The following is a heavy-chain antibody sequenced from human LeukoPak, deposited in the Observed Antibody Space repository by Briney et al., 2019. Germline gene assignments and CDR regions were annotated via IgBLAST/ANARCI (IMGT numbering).Heavy chain of an antibody. Sequence: SETLSLTCAVSGGSVSSGGYAWSWIRQPPEKGLEWIGYIYYRGMTYFNPSLKSRASISVDTSKNQFSLKLTSVTAADTAVFYCVRGDYSSGWHLDYWGQGTLVTVSS. CDR3: VRGDYSSGWHLDY. CDR2: IYYRGMT. J-gene: IGHJ4*02. D-gene: IGHD6-19*01. CDR1: GGSVSSGGYA. V-gene: IGHV4-30-4*07.